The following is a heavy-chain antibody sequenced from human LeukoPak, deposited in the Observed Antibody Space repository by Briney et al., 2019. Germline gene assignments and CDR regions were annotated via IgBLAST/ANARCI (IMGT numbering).Heavy chain of an antibody. Sequence: SETLSLTCTVSGGSISSYYWSWIRQPSGKGLEWIGYIYYSGSTNYNPSLKSRVTISVDTSKNQFSLKLSSVTAADTAVYYCARNSRIITNFDNWGQGTLVTVSS. CDR1: GGSISSYY. CDR3: ARNSRIITNFDN. CDR2: IYYSGST. D-gene: IGHD3-10*01. J-gene: IGHJ4*02. V-gene: IGHV4-59*01.